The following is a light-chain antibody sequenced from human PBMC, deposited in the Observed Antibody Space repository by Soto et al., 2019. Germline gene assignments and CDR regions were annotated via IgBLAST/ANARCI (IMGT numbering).Light chain of an antibody. CDR2: GAS. Sequence: ETVLTQSPSTVSLSPGESATLSCRASQSIGKSYLAWFQHKPGQAPRLLIYGASTRATGIPDRFRGSGSGTDFTLTVSRLESEDFAVYYCQQYAESPLTFGGGTKVDIK. V-gene: IGKV3-20*01. CDR3: QQYAESPLT. CDR1: QSIGKSY. J-gene: IGKJ4*01.